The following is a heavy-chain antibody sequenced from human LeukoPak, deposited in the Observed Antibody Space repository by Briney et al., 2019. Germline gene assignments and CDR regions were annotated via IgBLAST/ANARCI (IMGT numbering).Heavy chain of an antibody. V-gene: IGHV3-23*01. D-gene: IGHD1-26*01. CDR1: GFTFSNYA. CDR2: ISGSGGST. J-gene: IGHJ5*01. CDR3: ARDGKYSGSFDS. Sequence: GGSLRLSCAASGFTFSNYAMSWVRQAPGKGLEWVSVISGSGGSTYYADSVKGRFTISRDYAKNSVYLQMNSLRAEDTAVFYCARDGKYSGSFDSWGQGTLVTVSS.